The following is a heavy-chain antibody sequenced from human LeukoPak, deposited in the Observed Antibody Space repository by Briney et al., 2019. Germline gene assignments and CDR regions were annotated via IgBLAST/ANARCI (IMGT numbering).Heavy chain of an antibody. Sequence: SETLSLTCTVSGGSVSSDSWNWIRQPPGKGLEWIGYIYNTGSSNHNPSLKNRVTISFDKSKSQLSLTLSSVTAADTAIYYCARHGKMNLVRGAFWYFDLWGRGTLVTVSS. CDR2: IYNTGSS. D-gene: IGHD3-10*01. V-gene: IGHV4-59*08. CDR1: GGSVSSDS. J-gene: IGHJ2*01. CDR3: ARHGKMNLVRGAFWYFDL.